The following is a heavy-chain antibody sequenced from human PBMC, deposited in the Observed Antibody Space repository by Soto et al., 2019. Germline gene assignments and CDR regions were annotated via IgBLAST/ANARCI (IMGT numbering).Heavy chain of an antibody. J-gene: IGHJ5*02. V-gene: IGHV4-31*03. CDR1: GASIRSGGYY. D-gene: IGHD1-26*01. CDR3: ASGQVGATTWFDP. Sequence: QLQESGPELVKPSQTLSLTCTVSGASIRSGGYYWSWIRQDPGQGLEWLGYIYDNGTTYYNPSLKSRVSISRDTSKNQFSLKMTSLTAADTAIYYCASGQVGATTWFDPWGQGTKVTVSS. CDR2: IYDNGTT.